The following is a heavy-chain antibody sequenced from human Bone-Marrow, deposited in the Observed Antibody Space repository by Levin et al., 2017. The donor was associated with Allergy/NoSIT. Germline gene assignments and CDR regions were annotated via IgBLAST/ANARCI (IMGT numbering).Heavy chain of an antibody. Sequence: GGSLRLSCAASGFTVSSNYMSWVRQAPGKGLEWVSVIYSGGSTYYAESVKGRFTISRDNSKNTLYLQMNSLRAEDTAVYYCARDRRDGDKYYFDYWGQGTLVIVSS. CDR2: IYSGGST. CDR1: GFTVSSNY. D-gene: IGHD4-17*01. J-gene: IGHJ4*02. CDR3: ARDRRDGDKYYFDY. V-gene: IGHV3-53*01.